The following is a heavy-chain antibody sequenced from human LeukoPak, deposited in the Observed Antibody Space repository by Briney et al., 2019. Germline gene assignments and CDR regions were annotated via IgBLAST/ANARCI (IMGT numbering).Heavy chain of an antibody. Sequence: ASVKVSCKASGYTFTTYYIHWVRQAPGQRPEWMGWINTDNGNTKYAQKFQGRVTMTTDTSTSTAYMELSSLRSDDTAVYYCARKGCTGDCYRFDPWGQGTLVTVSS. CDR3: ARKGCTGDCYRFDP. V-gene: IGHV1/OR15-2*02. CDR2: INTDNGNT. CDR1: GYTFTTYY. D-gene: IGHD2-21*02. J-gene: IGHJ5*02.